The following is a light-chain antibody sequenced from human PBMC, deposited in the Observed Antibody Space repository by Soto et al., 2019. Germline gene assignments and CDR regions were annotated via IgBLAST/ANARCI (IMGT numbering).Light chain of an antibody. J-gene: IGKJ1*01. CDR1: QGINNY. Sequence: DIPMTQSPSSLSAAVGDRVTITCRASQGINNYLAWYQQKPGTVPKLLIYVASTLQSGVPSRFSGSGSGTHFTLIISSLQPEDVATYYCQNYDSLPSTFGQGTKVEVQ. CDR2: VAS. CDR3: QNYDSLPST. V-gene: IGKV1-27*01.